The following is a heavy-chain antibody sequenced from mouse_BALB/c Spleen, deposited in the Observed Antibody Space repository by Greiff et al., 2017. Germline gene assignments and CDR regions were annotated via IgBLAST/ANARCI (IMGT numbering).Heavy chain of an antibody. V-gene: IGHV14-3*02. CDR2: IDPANGNI. J-gene: IGHJ4*01. CDR1: GFNIKDTY. Sequence: DVKLVESGAELVKPGASVKLSCTASGFNIKDTYLHWVKQRPEQGLEWIGRIDPANGNIKYDPKFQGKATITADTSSNTAYLQLSSLTSEDSVVYYCARNYGHAMDYWGQGTSVTVSS. CDR3: ARNYGHAMDY. D-gene: IGHD1-2*01.